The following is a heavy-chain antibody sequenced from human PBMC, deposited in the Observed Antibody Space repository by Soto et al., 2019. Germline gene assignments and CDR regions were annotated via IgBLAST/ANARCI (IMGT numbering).Heavy chain of an antibody. Sequence: KVSCKASGYSFTNNDVSWVRQATGQGLEWMGWMNPGSGDTGYAQKFQGRVNMTRDISIATAYMELSSLRSDDTAIYYCARMETFGSLNWFDPWGQGTLVTVSS. CDR1: GYSFTNND. D-gene: IGHD3-16*01. CDR2: MNPGSGDT. V-gene: IGHV1-8*01. J-gene: IGHJ5*02. CDR3: ARMETFGSLNWFDP.